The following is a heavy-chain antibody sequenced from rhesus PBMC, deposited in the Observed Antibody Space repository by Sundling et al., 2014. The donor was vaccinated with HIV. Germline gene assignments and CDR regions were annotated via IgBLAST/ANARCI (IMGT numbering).Heavy chain of an antibody. J-gene: IGHJ2*01. CDR2: VYGSSGAN. CDR3: ARENWGYFDV. CDR1: DYSIRSDHY. V-gene: IGHV4-99*02. Sequence: QVQLQESGPGLLKPSETLSLTCAVSDYSIRSDHYWHWIRQPPGMGLEWIGSVYGSSGANYLSPSLNSRVTLSVDTSRNQVSLRLTSVTAADTAVYYCARENWGYFDVWGPGTPITISS.